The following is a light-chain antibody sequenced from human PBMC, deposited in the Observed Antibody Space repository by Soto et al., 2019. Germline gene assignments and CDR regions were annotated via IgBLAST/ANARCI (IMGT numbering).Light chain of an antibody. V-gene: IGKV1-9*01. Sequence: DIQLTQSPSFLSSSGGDRVTINXRASHGIINYLSWYQQKPGXAPKXXXDDXSTLHSGGPSSFSGSGSATEFTLTISSLQPEDFSNYYCQQLNSDTRTFGQGTRLEIK. CDR3: QQLNSDTRT. CDR2: DXS. CDR1: HGIINY. J-gene: IGKJ5*01.